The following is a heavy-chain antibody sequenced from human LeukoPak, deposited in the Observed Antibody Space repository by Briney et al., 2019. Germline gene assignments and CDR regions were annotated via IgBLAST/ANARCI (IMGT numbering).Heavy chain of an antibody. CDR1: GYTLTSYG. V-gene: IGHV1-18*01. CDR2: ISAYNGNT. J-gene: IGHJ4*02. Sequence: ASVKVSCKASGYTLTSYGISWVRRAPGQGLEWMGWISAYNGNTNYAQKLQGRVTMTTDTSTSTAYMELRSLRSDDTAVYYCARLCCSSTSCYLDYWGQGTLVTVSS. CDR3: ARLCCSSTSCYLDY. D-gene: IGHD2-2*01.